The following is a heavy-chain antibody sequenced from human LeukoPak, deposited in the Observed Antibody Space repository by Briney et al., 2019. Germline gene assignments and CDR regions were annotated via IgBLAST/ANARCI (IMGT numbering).Heavy chain of an antibody. D-gene: IGHD6-13*01. CDR2: IDPKSGVT. CDR1: GYTFTGYY. V-gene: IGHV1-2*02. Sequence: ASVKVSCKASGYTFTGYYMHWVRQAPGQGLEWMGWIDPKSGVTNYAQKLQGRVTMTTDTSTSTAYMELRSLRSDDTAVYYCARVQYSSSWYNWFDPWGQGTLVTVSS. J-gene: IGHJ5*02. CDR3: ARVQYSSSWYNWFDP.